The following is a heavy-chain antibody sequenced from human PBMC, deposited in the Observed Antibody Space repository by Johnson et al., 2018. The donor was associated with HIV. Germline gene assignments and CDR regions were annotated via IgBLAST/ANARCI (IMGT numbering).Heavy chain of an antibody. J-gene: IGHJ3*02. CDR2: ISWNSGSI. CDR3: AKEGWAAAQEGWGAFDI. CDR1: GFTFDDFG. V-gene: IGHV3-9*01. D-gene: IGHD6-13*01. Sequence: VQLVESGGGVVQPGRSLRLSCAASGFTFDDFGMGWVRQAPGKGLEWVSSISWNSGSIGYADSVKGRFTISRDNSKNTLYLQMNSLRAEDTAVYYCAKEGWAAAQEGWGAFDIWGQGTMVTVSS.